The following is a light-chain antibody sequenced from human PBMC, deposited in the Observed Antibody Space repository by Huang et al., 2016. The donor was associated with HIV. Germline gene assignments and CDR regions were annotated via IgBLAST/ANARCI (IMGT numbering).Light chain of an antibody. CDR3: QQYNNWLLS. J-gene: IGKJ4*01. Sequence: IVMTQSPATLSVSPGERVTVSCRANRSVSSNVAWYQQRPGQAPRRLIYGSSTRAPGIPARFSGSGSGTDFSLTISSLQSEDFALYYCQQYNNWLLSFGGGTRVDI. CDR1: RSVSSN. CDR2: GSS. V-gene: IGKV3-15*01.